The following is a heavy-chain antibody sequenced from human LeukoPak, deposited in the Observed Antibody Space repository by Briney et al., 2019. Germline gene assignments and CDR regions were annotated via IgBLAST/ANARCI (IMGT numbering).Heavy chain of an antibody. Sequence: SETLSLTCTVPGGSISSGSYYWSWIRQPAGKGLEWIGRIYTSGSTNYNPSLKSRVTISVDTSKNQFSLKLSSVTAADTAVYYCARGRGVVPAATNWFDPWGQGTLVTVSS. D-gene: IGHD2-2*01. CDR3: ARGRGVVPAATNWFDP. V-gene: IGHV4-61*02. CDR1: GGSISSGSYY. CDR2: IYTSGST. J-gene: IGHJ5*02.